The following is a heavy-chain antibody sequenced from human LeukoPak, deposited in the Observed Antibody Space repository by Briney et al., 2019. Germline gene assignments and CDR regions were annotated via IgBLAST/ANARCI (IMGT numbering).Heavy chain of an antibody. V-gene: IGHV4-39*01. CDR2: IYYSGSI. CDR3: ARHINYYYYYMDV. CDR1: GGSISSTSYY. D-gene: IGHD3-10*01. J-gene: IGHJ6*03. Sequence: PSETLSLTCTVSGGSISSTSYYWGWIRQPPGKGPEWIGSIYYSGSIYYTPSLKSRVIISVYTSKSQFSLKLSSVTAADTAVYYCARHINYYYYYMDVWGKGTTVTVSS.